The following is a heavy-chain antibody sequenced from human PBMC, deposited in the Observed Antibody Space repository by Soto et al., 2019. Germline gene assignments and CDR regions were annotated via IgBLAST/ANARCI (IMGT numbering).Heavy chain of an antibody. CDR2: IYYDGST. CDR1: VDSITSINNY. CDR3: TTVVLPGTRHMD. J-gene: IGHJ6*03. V-gene: IGHV4-39*01. D-gene: IGHD3-16*01. Sequence: SETLSLTCTFSVDSITSINNYCGWIRQPPWMGLEWIANIYYDGSTFYNPSLKSRVAMSIDTSKNQFSLNLTSVTATDTAVYYCTTVVLPGTRHMD.